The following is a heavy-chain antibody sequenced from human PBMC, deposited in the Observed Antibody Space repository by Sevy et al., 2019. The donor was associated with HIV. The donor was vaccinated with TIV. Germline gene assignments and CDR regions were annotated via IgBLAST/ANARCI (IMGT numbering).Heavy chain of an antibody. D-gene: IGHD5-18*01. J-gene: IGHJ4*02. CDR3: ARDQGYSYGSRPDY. CDR2: ISAYNGNR. Sequence: ASVKVSCKASGYTFTSYGISWVRQAPGQGLEWMGWISAYNGNRNYAQMLQGRVTMTRDTSTSTAYMELRSLRSDDTAVYYCARDQGYSYGSRPDYWGQGTLVTVSS. CDR1: GYTFTSYG. V-gene: IGHV1-18*01.